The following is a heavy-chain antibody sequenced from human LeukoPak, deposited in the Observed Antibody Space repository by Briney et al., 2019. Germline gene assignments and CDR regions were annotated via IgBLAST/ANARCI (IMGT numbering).Heavy chain of an antibody. J-gene: IGHJ4*02. Sequence: SEPLSLTCTVSGGSVSSSTYYWNWFRQPPGKGLEWIGYIYYSGTTDYNPSLKSRVTISVDTSKNQFSLKLTSVTAADTAVYYCARAYCTGNSCYSNFDYWGQGTLVAVSS. CDR2: IYYSGTT. D-gene: IGHD2-8*02. CDR1: GGSVSSSTYY. CDR3: ARAYCTGNSCYSNFDY. V-gene: IGHV4-61*01.